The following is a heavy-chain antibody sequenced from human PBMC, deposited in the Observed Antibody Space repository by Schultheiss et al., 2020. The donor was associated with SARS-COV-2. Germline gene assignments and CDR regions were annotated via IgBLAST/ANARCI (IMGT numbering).Heavy chain of an antibody. CDR3: AREDIVVVPAVDV. D-gene: IGHD2-2*01. J-gene: IGHJ6*04. CDR1: GFSVSSNN. CDR2: INSDGSST. Sequence: GGSLRLSCAASGFSVSSNNMSWVRQAPGKGLEWVGRINSDGSSTSYADSVKGRFTISRDNAKNTLYLQMNSLRAEDTAVYYCAREDIVVVPAVDVWGKGTTVTVAS. V-gene: IGHV3-74*01.